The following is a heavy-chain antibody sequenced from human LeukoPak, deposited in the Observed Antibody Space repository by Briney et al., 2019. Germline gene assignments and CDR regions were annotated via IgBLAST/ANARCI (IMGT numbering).Heavy chain of an antibody. J-gene: IGHJ3*02. Sequence: SETLSLTCTVSGGSISSYYWSWIRQPPGKGLEWIGYIYYSGSTNYNPSLKSRVTISVDTSKNQFSLKLSSVTAADTAVYYCARHVRSAYDPFDIWGQGTMVTVSS. CDR2: IYYSGST. D-gene: IGHD3-3*01. CDR3: ARHVRSAYDPFDI. CDR1: GGSISSYY. V-gene: IGHV4-59*08.